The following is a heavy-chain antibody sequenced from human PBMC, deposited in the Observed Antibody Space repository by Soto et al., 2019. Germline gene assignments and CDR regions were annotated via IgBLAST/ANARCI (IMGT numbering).Heavy chain of an antibody. J-gene: IGHJ4*02. CDR1: EFTFSNAW. CDR2: IKSESDGGTT. CDR3: TSLTGTTRGY. Sequence: EVQLVESGGGLVQPGGSLRLSCAASEFTFSNAWMSWVRQAPGKGLEWVGHIKSESDGGTTDYAAPVKGRFTFSRDDSKNTLYLQMNSLKTEDTAVYYCTSLTGTTRGYWGQGTLVSVSS. D-gene: IGHD1-7*01. V-gene: IGHV3-15*01.